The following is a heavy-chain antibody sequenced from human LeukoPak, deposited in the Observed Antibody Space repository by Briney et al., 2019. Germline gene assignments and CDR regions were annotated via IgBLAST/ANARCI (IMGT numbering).Heavy chain of an antibody. D-gene: IGHD2-2*01. CDR2: IYPGDSDT. CDR1: GYSFTSYW. V-gene: IGHV5-51*01. J-gene: IGHJ6*02. CDR3: ARHDYCSSTSCYYYYGMDV. Sequence: GESLKISCKGSGYSFTSYWIGWVRQMPGKGLEWMGIIYPGDSDTRYSPSFQGQVTISADKSIGTAYLQWSSLKASDTAMYYCARHDYCSSTSCYYYYGMDVWGQGTTVTVSS.